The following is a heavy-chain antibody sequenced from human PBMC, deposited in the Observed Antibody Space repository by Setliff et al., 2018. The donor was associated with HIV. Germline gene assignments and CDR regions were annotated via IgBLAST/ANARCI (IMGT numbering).Heavy chain of an antibody. CDR3: ARGRITIFGVTYYTKDAFDI. CDR2: INPNSGGT. J-gene: IGHJ3*02. V-gene: IGHV1-2*06. Sequence: ASVKVSCKASGYTFTGYYMHWVRQAPGQGLEWMGRINPNSGGTNYAQKSQGRVTMTRDTSISTAYMELSRLRSDDTAVYYCARGRITIFGVTYYTKDAFDIWGQGTMVTVSS. CDR1: GYTFTGYY. D-gene: IGHD3-3*01.